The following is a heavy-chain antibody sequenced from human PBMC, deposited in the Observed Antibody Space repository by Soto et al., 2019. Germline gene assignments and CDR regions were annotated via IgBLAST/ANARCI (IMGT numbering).Heavy chain of an antibody. CDR3: ARRRLSSSWYIGEDDY. J-gene: IGHJ4*02. CDR1: GGTFSSYT. CDR2: IITILGIA. D-gene: IGHD6-13*01. V-gene: IGHV1-69*02. Sequence: QVQLVQSGAEVKKPGSSVKVSCKASGGTFSSYTISWVRQAPGQGLEWMGRIITILGIANYAQKFQGRVTITADESTSTAYMELSSLRSEATAVYYCARRRLSSSWYIGEDDYWGQGTLFTVAS.